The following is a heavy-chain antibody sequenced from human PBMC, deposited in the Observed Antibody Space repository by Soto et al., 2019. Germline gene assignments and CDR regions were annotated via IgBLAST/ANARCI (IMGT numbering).Heavy chain of an antibody. CDR3: TREGSAPYYYYGMDA. CDR1: GYTFPTYG. Sequence: ASVKVSCKASGYTFPTYGISWVRQAPGQGLEWLGWINTHNGNTNYAQNLQGRVIMTADTSTSTAYMELRSLRSDDTAIYYCTREGSAPYYYYGMDAWGQGTTVTVSS. V-gene: IGHV1-18*01. D-gene: IGHD3-10*01. J-gene: IGHJ6*02. CDR2: INTHNGNT.